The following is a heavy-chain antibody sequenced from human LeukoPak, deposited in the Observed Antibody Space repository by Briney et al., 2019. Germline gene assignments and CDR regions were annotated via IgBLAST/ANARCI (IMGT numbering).Heavy chain of an antibody. J-gene: IGHJ5*02. Sequence: SETLSLTCTVSGASISGYYWSWIRQPPGKGLQWIAYIYSSGITTYNPSLKSRVTMSVDTSNNQFSLKMSSVTAADTAVYYCARRNGSGSLNWFDPWAREPSSPSPQ. D-gene: IGHD3-10*01. V-gene: IGHV4-4*09. CDR1: GASISGYY. CDR3: ARRNGSGSLNWFDP. CDR2: IYSSGIT.